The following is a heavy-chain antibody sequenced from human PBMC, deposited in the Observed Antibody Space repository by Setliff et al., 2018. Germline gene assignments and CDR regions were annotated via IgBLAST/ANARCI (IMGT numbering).Heavy chain of an antibody. CDR3: RVWLGDLSRDF. CDR1: GFTFNTYS. J-gene: IGHJ4*02. D-gene: IGHD3-10*01. Sequence: GGSLRLSCVTSGFTFNTYSMSWVRQAPGEGLQWVSTISGRGGSTFYADSVRGRFTISRDKIKSTLYLQMNSLRVEDTAMYYCRVWLGDLSRDFWGQGTLVTVSS. V-gene: IGHV3-23*01. CDR2: ISGRGGST.